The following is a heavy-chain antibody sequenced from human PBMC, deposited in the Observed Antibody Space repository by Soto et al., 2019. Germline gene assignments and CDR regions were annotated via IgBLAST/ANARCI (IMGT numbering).Heavy chain of an antibody. J-gene: IGHJ4*02. Sequence: SETLSLTCTVSGGSFKSGSYSWSWIRQPPGKGLEWIGYVYHTGRTSHNPSLKSRVSISMDTSKNQFSLNLDSVTAADTAVYFCARDFAYFDSWGQGTLVTVSS. V-gene: IGHV4-61*01. CDR2: VYHTGRT. CDR3: ARDFAYFDS. CDR1: GGSFKSGSYS. D-gene: IGHD3-3*01.